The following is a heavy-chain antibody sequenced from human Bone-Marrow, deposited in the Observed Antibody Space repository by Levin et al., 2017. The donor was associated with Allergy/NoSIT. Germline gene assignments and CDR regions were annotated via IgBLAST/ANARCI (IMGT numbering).Heavy chain of an antibody. CDR2: ISVSGNT. Sequence: GGSLRLSCVDSGSSFTTSAMNWVRQAPGKGLEWVSVISVSGNTYYADSVKGRVSTTRDNSKNTLYLQMSSLKVEDTAVYYCAKEGLLGAPWHYYSMDVWGQGTTVTVSS. CDR1: GSSFTTSA. J-gene: IGHJ6*02. D-gene: IGHD1-26*01. V-gene: IGHV3-23*01. CDR3: AKEGLLGAPWHYYSMDV.